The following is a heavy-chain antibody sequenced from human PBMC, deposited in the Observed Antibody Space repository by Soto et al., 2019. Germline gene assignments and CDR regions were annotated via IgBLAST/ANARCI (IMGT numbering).Heavy chain of an antibody. CDR3: AKSGPGYWTSTSCPLDF. CDR1: GFTFSSYA. V-gene: IGHV3-23*01. J-gene: IGHJ4*02. D-gene: IGHD2-2*01. Sequence: EVQLLESGGGLVQSGGSLRLSCAASGFTFSSYAMTWVRQAPGKGLEWVSGIGGSGGRTYYADSVKGRFTISRDNSKNTLFLQMNSLRAEDTAVYFCAKSGPGYWTSTSCPLDFWGQGTLVTVSS. CDR2: IGGSGGRT.